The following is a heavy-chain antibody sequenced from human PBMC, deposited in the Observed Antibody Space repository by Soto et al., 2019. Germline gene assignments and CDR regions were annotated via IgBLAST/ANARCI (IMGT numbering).Heavy chain of an antibody. Sequence: SGTLSLTCTVSGGSISSGGYYWSWIRQHPGKGLEWIGYIYYSGSTYYNPSLKSRVTISVDTSKNQFSLKLSSVTAADTAVYYCARSVLVITSYFDYWGQGTLVTVSS. CDR2: IYYSGST. CDR1: GGSISSGGYY. D-gene: IGHD3-22*01. CDR3: ARSVLVITSYFDY. J-gene: IGHJ4*02. V-gene: IGHV4-31*03.